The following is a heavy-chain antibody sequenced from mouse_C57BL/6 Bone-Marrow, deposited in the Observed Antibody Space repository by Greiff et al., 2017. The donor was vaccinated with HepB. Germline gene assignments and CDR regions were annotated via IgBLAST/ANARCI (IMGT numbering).Heavy chain of an antibody. V-gene: IGHV1-61*01. CDR2: IYPSDSET. Sequence: QVQLKQPGAELVRPGSSVKLSCKASGYTFTSYWMDWVKQRPGQGLEWIGNIYPSDSETHYNQKFKDKATLTVDKSSSTAYMQLSSLTSEDSAVYYCARGGPYDHEERGFAYWGQGTLVTVSA. CDR3: ARGGPYDHEERGFAY. J-gene: IGHJ3*01. D-gene: IGHD2-4*01. CDR1: GYTFTSYW.